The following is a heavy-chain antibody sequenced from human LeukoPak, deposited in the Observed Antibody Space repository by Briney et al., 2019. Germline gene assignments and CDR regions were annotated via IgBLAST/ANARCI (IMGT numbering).Heavy chain of an antibody. J-gene: IGHJ3*02. Sequence: GSLRLSCAASGFTVSSNYMSWVRQAPGKGLEWVSVIYSGGSTYYADSVKGRFTISRDNSKNTLYLQMNSLRAEDTAVYYCARGSVRSYYYDSSGYYEDAFDIWGQGTMVTVSS. CDR2: IYSGGST. CDR1: GFTVSSNY. D-gene: IGHD3-22*01. V-gene: IGHV3-66*01. CDR3: ARGSVRSYYYDSSGYYEDAFDI.